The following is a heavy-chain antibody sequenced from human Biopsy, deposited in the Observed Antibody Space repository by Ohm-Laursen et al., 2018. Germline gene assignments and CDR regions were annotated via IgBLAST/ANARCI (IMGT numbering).Heavy chain of an antibody. D-gene: IGHD4-17*01. J-gene: IGHJ4*02. CDR3: ATAAYAPPYFDL. V-gene: IGHV3-21*06. CDR1: GVTLSGYA. CDR2: ITGGGNYI. Sequence: SLRLSCAASGVTLSGYAMNWVRQAPGKGLEWVSSITGGGNYINYADSVRGRFTISRDNSKNSVYLVMSSLRAEDTAVYFCATAAYAPPYFDLWGQGTAVTVSS.